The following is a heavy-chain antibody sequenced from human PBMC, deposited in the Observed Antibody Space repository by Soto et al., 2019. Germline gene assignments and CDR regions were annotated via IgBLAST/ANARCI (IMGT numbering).Heavy chain of an antibody. J-gene: IGHJ4*02. D-gene: IGHD2-21*02. CDR2: ISSSSSYI. CDR3: ARDESDPYCGGDCPYFDY. Sequence: GGSLRLSCAASGFTFSSYSMNWVRQAPGKGLEWVSSISSSSSYIYYADSVKGRFTISRDNAKNSLYLQMNSLRAEDTAVYYCARDESDPYCGGDCPYFDYWGQGTLVTVSS. CDR1: GFTFSSYS. V-gene: IGHV3-21*01.